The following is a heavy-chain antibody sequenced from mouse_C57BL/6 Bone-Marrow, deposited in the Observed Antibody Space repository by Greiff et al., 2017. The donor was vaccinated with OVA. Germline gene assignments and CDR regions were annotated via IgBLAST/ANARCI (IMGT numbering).Heavy chain of an antibody. CDR2: ISNLAYSI. D-gene: IGHD1-1*01. Sequence: DVMLVESGGGLVQPGGSLKLSCAASGFTFSDYGMAWVRQAPRKGPEWVAFISNLAYSIYYADTVTGRFTISRENAKNTLYLEMSSLRSEDTAMYYCARREFTTVVDYWYFDVWGTGTTVTVSS. CDR3: ARREFTTVVDYWYFDV. J-gene: IGHJ1*03. V-gene: IGHV5-15*04. CDR1: GFTFSDYG.